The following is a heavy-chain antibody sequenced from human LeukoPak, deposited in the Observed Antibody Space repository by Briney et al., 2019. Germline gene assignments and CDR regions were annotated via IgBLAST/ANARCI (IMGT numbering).Heavy chain of an antibody. CDR3: ARWGVRHFQH. J-gene: IGHJ1*01. V-gene: IGHV4-61*02. CDR2: IYTSGST. Sequence: SETLSLTCTVSGGSISTGSYYCSWIRQPAGKGLEWIGRIYTSGSTNYNPSLKSRVTISVDTSKNQFSLKLSSVTAADTAVYYCARWGVRHFQHWGQGTLVTVSS. D-gene: IGHD3-16*01. CDR1: GGSISTGSYY.